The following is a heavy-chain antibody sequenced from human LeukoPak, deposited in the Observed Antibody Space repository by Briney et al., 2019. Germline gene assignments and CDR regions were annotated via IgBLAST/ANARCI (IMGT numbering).Heavy chain of an antibody. CDR1: GFSFSNFW. CDR3: ARDGTPNYGSGWVYMDV. J-gene: IGHJ6*03. V-gene: IGHV3-48*04. Sequence: GSLRLSCAASGFSFSNFWMNWVRQAPGKGLEWLSYIGSSDSTTHYADSVKGRFTISRDNAKNSLYLQMNSLRVEDTAVYYCARDGTPNYGSGWVYMDVWGEGTTVTISS. CDR2: IGSSDSTT. D-gene: IGHD6-19*01.